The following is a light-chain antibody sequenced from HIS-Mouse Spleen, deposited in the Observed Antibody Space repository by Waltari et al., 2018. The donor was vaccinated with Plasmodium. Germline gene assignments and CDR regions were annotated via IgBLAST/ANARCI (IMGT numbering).Light chain of an antibody. CDR1: QSVSSSY. CDR2: GAS. V-gene: IGKV3-20*01. CDR3: QQYGSSPYT. J-gene: IGKJ2*01. Sequence: EIVLTQSPATLSLSPGERATLSCRASQSVSSSYLAWYQPKPGQAPRLLIYGASSRATGIPDRFSGSGSGTDFTLTISRLEPEDFAVYYCQQYGSSPYTFGQGTKLEIK.